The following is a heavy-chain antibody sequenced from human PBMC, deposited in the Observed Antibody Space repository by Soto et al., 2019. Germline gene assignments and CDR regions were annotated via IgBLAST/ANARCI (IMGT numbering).Heavy chain of an antibody. Sequence: QVQLVESGGGLVKPGGSLRLSCAASGFTFSDSYMSWIRQAPGKGLEWISSISTSSSFTNYADSVKGRFTISRDNAKNSLYLQMNSLRAEDTAVYYCARDKRLGEPSQFDYWRQGTLVTVSS. J-gene: IGHJ4*02. CDR1: GFTFSDSY. V-gene: IGHV3-11*06. CDR2: ISTSSSFT. D-gene: IGHD3-16*01. CDR3: ARDKRLGEPSQFDY.